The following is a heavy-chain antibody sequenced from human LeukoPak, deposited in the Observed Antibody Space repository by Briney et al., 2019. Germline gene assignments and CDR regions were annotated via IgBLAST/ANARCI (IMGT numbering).Heavy chain of an antibody. CDR1: GDSVSSSSSA. J-gene: IGHJ4*02. Sequence: SQTLSLTCAISGDSVSSSSSAWSWIRQSPSRGLEWLGRTYYRSKWHNDYADSVKCRITINPDTSKNEFSLQLNSVTPEGTAVYYCARNLRPDFDYWGQGTLVTISS. CDR2: TYYRSKWHN. CDR3: ARNLRPDFDY. V-gene: IGHV6-1*01.